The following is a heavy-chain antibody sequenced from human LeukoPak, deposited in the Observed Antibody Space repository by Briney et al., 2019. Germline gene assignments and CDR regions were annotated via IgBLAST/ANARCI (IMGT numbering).Heavy chain of an antibody. D-gene: IGHD2-15*01. CDR3: ASQVVGAAFDP. Sequence: PGGSLRLSCVASGFTFSGYWMHWVRHPPGKGLVWVSRIKSDGSMTNYADSVKGRFTISRDNAKNTLYLQMNSLRAEDTAVYYCASQVVGAAFDPWGQGTLVTVSS. CDR2: IKSDGSMT. J-gene: IGHJ5*02. V-gene: IGHV3-74*01. CDR1: GFTFSGYW.